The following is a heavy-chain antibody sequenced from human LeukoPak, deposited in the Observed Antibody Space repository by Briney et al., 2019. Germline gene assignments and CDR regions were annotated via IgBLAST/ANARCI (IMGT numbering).Heavy chain of an antibody. CDR1: GFTFSSHG. V-gene: IGHV3-30*03. CDR2: IGNDGRAK. J-gene: IGHJ2*01. Sequence: GGSLRLSCVASGFTFSSHGVHWVRQAPGKGLEWVAVIGNDGRAKRCAESVEGRFTLSRDNSKNIHFLEMNSPRDGDTATYYCAREAAWGNWYFDLWGRGTLVTVSS. D-gene: IGHD3-16*01. CDR3: AREAAWGNWYFDL.